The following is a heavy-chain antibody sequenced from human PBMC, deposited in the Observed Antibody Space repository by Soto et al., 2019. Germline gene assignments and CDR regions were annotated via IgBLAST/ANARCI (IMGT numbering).Heavy chain of an antibody. CDR2: IYYSGST. Sequence: SLPSTVSGGRIIRGGNYWIWIRQHPGKGLEWIGYIYYSGSTYYNPSLKSRVTISVDTSKNQFSLKLSSVTAADTAVYYCARAGRGSGGSRNWFDPWGQGTLVTVTS. CDR1: GGRIIRGGNY. V-gene: IGHV4-31*03. J-gene: IGHJ5*02. D-gene: IGHD2-15*01. CDR3: ARAGRGSGGSRNWFDP.